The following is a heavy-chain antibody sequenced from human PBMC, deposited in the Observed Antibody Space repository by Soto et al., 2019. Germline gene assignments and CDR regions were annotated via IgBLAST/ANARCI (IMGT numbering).Heavy chain of an antibody. CDR2: INSDGSST. CDR1: GFPFSSYW. CDR3: ARGGYSSSWYNYYYYMDV. J-gene: IGHJ6*03. D-gene: IGHD6-13*01. Sequence: GGSLRLSCAASGFPFSSYWMHWVRQAPGKGLVWVSRINSDGSSTSYADSVKGRFTISRDNAKNTLYLQMNSLRAEDTAVYYCARGGYSSSWYNYYYYMDVWGKGTTVTVSS. V-gene: IGHV3-74*01.